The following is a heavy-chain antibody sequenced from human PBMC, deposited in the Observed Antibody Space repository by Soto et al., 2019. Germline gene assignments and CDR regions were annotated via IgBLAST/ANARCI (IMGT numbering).Heavy chain of an antibody. J-gene: IGHJ4*02. D-gene: IGHD6-19*01. CDR1: GYTLTELS. Sequence: QVQLVQSGAEVKKPGASVKVSCKVSGYTLTELSMHWVRQAPGKGLEWMGGFDPEDGETIYAQKFQGRVTMTEDTSRETAYQGLSRLRSEDTAVYYCGTGWVGGSRSGRFGYWGQGTLVTVSS. V-gene: IGHV1-24*01. CDR3: GTGWVGGSRSGRFGY. CDR2: FDPEDGET.